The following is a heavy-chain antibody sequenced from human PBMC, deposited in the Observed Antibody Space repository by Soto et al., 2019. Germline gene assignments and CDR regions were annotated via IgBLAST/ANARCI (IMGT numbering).Heavy chain of an antibody. CDR1: GITFSSYA. J-gene: IGHJ6*02. V-gene: IGHV3-30-3*01. CDR3: ARALLVVAAPYYYYGIDV. Sequence: GVSMRLSRAASGITFSSYAIHWVRQAPGKELEWGAVISYDGSNQYYADSVKGRFTISRDNSKNTLYLQMNSLRAEDTAVYYCARALLVVAAPYYYYGIDVWGQGATVTVSS. CDR2: ISYDGSNQ. D-gene: IGHD2-15*01.